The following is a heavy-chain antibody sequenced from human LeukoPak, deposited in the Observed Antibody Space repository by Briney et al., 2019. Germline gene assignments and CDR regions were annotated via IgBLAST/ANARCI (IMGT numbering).Heavy chain of an antibody. D-gene: IGHD3-9*01. CDR1: GFTFSSYS. V-gene: IGHV3-48*04. CDR3: ASPPGYDILTGYSLPAY. CDR2: ISSSSSTI. J-gene: IGHJ4*02. Sequence: GGSLRPSCAASGFTFSSYSMNWVRQAPGKGLEWVSYISSSSSTIYYADSVKGRFTISRDNAKNSLYLQMNSLRAEDTAVYYCASPPGYDILTGYSLPAYWGQGTLVTVSS.